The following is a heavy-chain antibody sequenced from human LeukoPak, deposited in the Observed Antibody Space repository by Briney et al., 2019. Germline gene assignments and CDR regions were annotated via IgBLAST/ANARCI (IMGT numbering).Heavy chain of an antibody. CDR2: IYYSGST. D-gene: IGHD6-6*01. V-gene: IGHV4-39*07. J-gene: IGHJ1*01. Sequence: SETLSLTCTVSGGSISSSSYYWGWIRQPPGKGLEWIGSIYYSGSTYYNPSLKSRVTISIDTSKNQFSLRLSSVTAADTAVYFCAGYSRSREDFQDWGQGTLVTVSS. CDR3: AGYSRSREDFQD. CDR1: GGSISSSSYY.